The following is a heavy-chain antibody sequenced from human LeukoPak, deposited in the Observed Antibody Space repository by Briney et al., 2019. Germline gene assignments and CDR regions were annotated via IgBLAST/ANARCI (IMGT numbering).Heavy chain of an antibody. CDR1: GGSFSGYY. CDR2: INHSGST. Sequence: SETLSLTCAVYGGSFSGYYWSWIRQPPGKGLEWIGEINHSGSTNYNPSLKSRVTISVDTSKDQFSLKLSSVTAADTAVHYCARGPFDGSGSYYKPRNFDYWGQGTLVIVSS. J-gene: IGHJ4*02. D-gene: IGHD3-10*01. CDR3: ARGPFDGSGSYYKPRNFDY. V-gene: IGHV4-34*01.